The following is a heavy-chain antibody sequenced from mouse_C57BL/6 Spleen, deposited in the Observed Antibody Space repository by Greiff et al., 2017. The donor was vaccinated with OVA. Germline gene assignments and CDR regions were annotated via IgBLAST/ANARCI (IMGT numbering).Heavy chain of an antibody. CDR3: ASHYDFWFAY. J-gene: IGHJ3*01. Sequence: QVQLQQSGPELVKPGASVKISCKASGYAFSSSWMNWVKQRPGKGLEWIGRIYPGDGDTNYNGKFKGKATLTADKSSSTAYMQLSSLTSEDSAVYFCASHYDFWFAYWGQGTLVTVSA. D-gene: IGHD2-4*01. CDR2: IYPGDGDT. V-gene: IGHV1-82*01. CDR1: GYAFSSSW.